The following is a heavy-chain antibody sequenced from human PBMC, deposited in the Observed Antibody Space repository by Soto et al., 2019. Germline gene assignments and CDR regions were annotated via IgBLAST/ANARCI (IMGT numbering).Heavy chain of an antibody. CDR3: ARDDHYYGSGRYFDY. CDR2: IWYDGSNK. Sequence: GGSLRLSCAASGFTFSSYVMHWVRQAPGKGLEWVAVIWYDGSNKYYADSVKGRFTISRDNSKNTLYLQMNSLRAEDTAVYYCARDDHYYGSGRYFDYWGQGT. D-gene: IGHD3-10*01. J-gene: IGHJ4*02. CDR1: GFTFSSYV. V-gene: IGHV3-33*01.